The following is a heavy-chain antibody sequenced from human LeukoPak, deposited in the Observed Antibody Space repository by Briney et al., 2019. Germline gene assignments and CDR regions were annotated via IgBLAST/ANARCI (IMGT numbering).Heavy chain of an antibody. J-gene: IGHJ4*02. CDR3: ARYNGGGYPYYFDY. D-gene: IGHD3-22*01. V-gene: IGHV4-59*11. CDR1: GGSISSHY. Sequence: PSETLSLTCTVSGGSISSHYWSWIRQPPGKGLEWIGYIYYSGSTNYNPSLKSRVTISVDTSKNQFSLKLSSVTAADTAVYYCARYNGGGYPYYFDYWGQGTLVTVSS. CDR2: IYYSGST.